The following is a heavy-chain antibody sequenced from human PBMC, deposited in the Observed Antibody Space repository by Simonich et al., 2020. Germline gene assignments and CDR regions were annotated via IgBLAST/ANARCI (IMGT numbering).Heavy chain of an antibody. Sequence: EVQLVESGGGLVKPGGSLRLSCAASGFTFSSYSMNWVRQAPGKGLEWVSSISSSSSYIYYADSVKGRFTIPRYNAKNSLYLQMNSRRAEDTAVYYCAGGVYCSSTSCSTYYYYGMDVWGQGTTVTVSS. CDR2: ISSSSSYI. CDR3: AGGVYCSSTSCSTYYYYGMDV. D-gene: IGHD2-2*01. V-gene: IGHV3-21*01. J-gene: IGHJ6*02. CDR1: GFTFSSYS.